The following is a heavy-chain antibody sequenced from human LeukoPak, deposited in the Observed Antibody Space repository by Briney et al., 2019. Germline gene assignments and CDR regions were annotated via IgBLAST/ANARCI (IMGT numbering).Heavy chain of an antibody. Sequence: ASVKVSCKASGYSFTGYYIHWVRQAPGQGLEWMGWINPNSGDTKYAQKFQGRVTLTRDTSISTAYMELSSLRSDDTAVYYCAREEYGFDPWGQGTLVTVSS. J-gene: IGHJ5*02. D-gene: IGHD2-2*01. CDR3: AREEYGFDP. V-gene: IGHV1-2*02. CDR2: INPNSGDT. CDR1: GYSFTGYY.